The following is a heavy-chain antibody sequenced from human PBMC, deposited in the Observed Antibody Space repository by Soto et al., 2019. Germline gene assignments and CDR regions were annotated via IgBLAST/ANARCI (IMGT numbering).Heavy chain of an antibody. CDR2: IIPIFGTA. D-gene: IGHD4-17*01. CDR1: GGTFSSYA. CDR3: ARAKETVTTDYYYYCMDV. Sequence: QVQLVQSGAEVKKPGSSVKVSCKASGGTFSSYAISWVRQAPGQGLEWMGGIIPIFGTANYAQKFQGRVTITADESTSTAYMELSRRRSEDTAVYYCARAKETVTTDYYYYCMDVWGQGTTVTVSS. J-gene: IGHJ6*02. V-gene: IGHV1-69*12.